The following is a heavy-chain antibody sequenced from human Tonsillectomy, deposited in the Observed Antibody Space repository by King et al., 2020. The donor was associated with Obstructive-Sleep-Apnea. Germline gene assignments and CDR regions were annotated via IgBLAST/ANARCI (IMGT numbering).Heavy chain of an antibody. CDR1: GFTFSNYA. Sequence: VQLVESGGGVVQPGRSLRLSCAASGFTFSNYAMHWVRQAPGKGLEWVAVISYDGSNKYYADSVKGRFTISRDNCKSTLSLQMNSLTAEDTAVYYCARDASSYYSSYYFDYWGQGTLVTVSS. J-gene: IGHJ4*02. D-gene: IGHD3-22*01. V-gene: IGHV3-30*04. CDR2: ISYDGSNK. CDR3: ARDASSYYSSYYFDY.